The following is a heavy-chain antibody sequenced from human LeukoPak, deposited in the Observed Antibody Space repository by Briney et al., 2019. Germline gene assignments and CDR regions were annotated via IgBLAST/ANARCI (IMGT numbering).Heavy chain of an antibody. CDR2: ISRSSSTI. D-gene: IGHD3-10*01. J-gene: IGHJ4*02. V-gene: IGHV3-48*01. Sequence: GGSLRLSCAASGFSFNKYTMNWVRQAPGKGLEWVSYISRSSSTIYYADSVKGRFTISRDNAKNSLYLQMNSLRAEDTAVYYCARAGFSFSDYSGSFFDYWGQGTLVTVSS. CDR3: ARAGFSFSDYSGSFFDY. CDR1: GFSFNKYT.